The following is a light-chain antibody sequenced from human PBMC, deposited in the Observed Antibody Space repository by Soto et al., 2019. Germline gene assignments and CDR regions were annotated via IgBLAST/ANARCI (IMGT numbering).Light chain of an antibody. CDR3: SSYTGSSTYV. V-gene: IGLV2-14*01. CDR2: DVS. CDR1: SSDVGGYNY. J-gene: IGLJ1*01. Sequence: QSALTQPASVSGSPGQSITISCTGTSSDVGGYNYVSWYQQHPGKASKLMIYDVSNRPSGVSNRFSGSKSGNTASLTISGLQAEDESDYYCSSYTGSSTYVFGTGTQLTVL.